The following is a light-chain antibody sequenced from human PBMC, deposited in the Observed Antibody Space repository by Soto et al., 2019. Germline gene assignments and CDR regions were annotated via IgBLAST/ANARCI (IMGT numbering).Light chain of an antibody. CDR1: QNIATW. V-gene: IGKV1-5*03. Sequence: DIQMTQTPSTLSASVGDRVTITCRASQNIATWVAWYQQKPGKAPKLLIYKASNLQSGVPSRFSGSGSGTEVSLSISSLHPDDFATDFCQQYSSFTTFGQGTKVDI. CDR2: KAS. J-gene: IGKJ1*01. CDR3: QQYSSFTT.